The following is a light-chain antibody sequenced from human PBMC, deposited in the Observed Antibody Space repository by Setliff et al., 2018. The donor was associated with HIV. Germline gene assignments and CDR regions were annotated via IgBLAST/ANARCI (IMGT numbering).Light chain of an antibody. CDR1: SSDVGDFQS. CDR3: SSNTSSSPLYV. Sequence: QSALAQPASVSGSPGQSITISCTGISSDVGDFQSVSWYQQHPCKAPKLMIYEINDRPSGVSNRFSGSKSGNTASLTISRLQAEDEADYFCSSNTSSSPLYVFATGTKVTVL. J-gene: IGLJ1*01. CDR2: EIN. V-gene: IGLV2-14*01.